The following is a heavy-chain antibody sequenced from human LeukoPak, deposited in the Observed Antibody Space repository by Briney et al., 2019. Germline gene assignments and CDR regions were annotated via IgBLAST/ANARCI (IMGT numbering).Heavy chain of an antibody. Sequence: PSETLSLTCTVSGGSICITGYYWGWIRQPPGKGLEWIGSIYRSGSAYYKPSLTSRVTMSVDTSKNQFSLKLSSVTASDTAVYYCARHRGYSYGYLDYWGQGTLVSVSS. J-gene: IGHJ4*02. D-gene: IGHD5-18*01. CDR1: GGSICITGYY. CDR2: IYRSGSA. V-gene: IGHV4-39*01. CDR3: ARHRGYSYGYLDY.